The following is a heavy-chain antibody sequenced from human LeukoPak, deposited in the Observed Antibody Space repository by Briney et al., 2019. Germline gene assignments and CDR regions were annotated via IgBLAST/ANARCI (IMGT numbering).Heavy chain of an antibody. CDR2: ISGSGGST. V-gene: IGHV3-23*01. Sequence: GGSLRLSCAVSGISLSNYGMSWVRQAPGKGLEWVAGISGSGGSTNYADSVRGRFTISRDNPKNTLYLQMNRLRAEDTAVYFCAKRGVVIRVILVGFHKEAYYFDSWGQGALVTVSS. CDR3: AKRGVVIRVILVGFHKEAYYFDS. CDR1: GISLSNYG. D-gene: IGHD3-22*01. J-gene: IGHJ4*02.